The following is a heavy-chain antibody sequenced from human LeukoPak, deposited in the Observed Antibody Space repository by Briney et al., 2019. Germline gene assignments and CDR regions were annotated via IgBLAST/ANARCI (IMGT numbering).Heavy chain of an antibody. J-gene: IGHJ4*02. CDR1: GYTFTGYG. V-gene: IGHV1-18*01. Sequence: ASVKVSCKASGYTFTGYGISWVRQAPGQGLEWMGWISAYNGNTNYAQKLQGRVTMTTDTSTSTAYMELRSLRSDDTAVYYCARDPRGYYDSSGYYYGFYFDYWGQGTLVTVSS. CDR2: ISAYNGNT. D-gene: IGHD3-22*01. CDR3: ARDPRGYYDSSGYYYGFYFDY.